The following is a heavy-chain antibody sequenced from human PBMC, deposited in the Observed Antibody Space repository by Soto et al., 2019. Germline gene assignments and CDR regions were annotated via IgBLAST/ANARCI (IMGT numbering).Heavy chain of an antibody. D-gene: IGHD6-13*01. CDR2: IYHTGSL. J-gene: IGHJ5*02. V-gene: IGHV4-4*02. Sequence: PSETLSLTCAVSGGPISSSDWWSWVRQPPGKGLEWIGEIYHTGSLNYNPSFKSRVTLSVDKSKNQFSLKMTSLTAADTAVYYCARSSPTLDRTTWYWFDHWGQGIPVTVSS. CDR3: ARSSPTLDRTTWYWFDH. CDR1: GGPISSSDW.